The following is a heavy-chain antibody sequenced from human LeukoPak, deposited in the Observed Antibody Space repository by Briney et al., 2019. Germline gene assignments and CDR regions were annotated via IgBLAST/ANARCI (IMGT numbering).Heavy chain of an antibody. V-gene: IGHV4-39*01. J-gene: IGHJ4*02. CDR3: ARTIFGVVTILPFDY. CDR1: GGSISSSSYF. CDR2: IYYSGST. Sequence: SETLSLTCTVSGGSISSSSYFWGWIRQPPGKGLEWIGSIYYSGSTYYNPSLKSRVTISVDTSKNQFSLKLSSVTAADTAVYYCARTIFGVVTILPFDYWGQGTLVTISS. D-gene: IGHD3-3*01.